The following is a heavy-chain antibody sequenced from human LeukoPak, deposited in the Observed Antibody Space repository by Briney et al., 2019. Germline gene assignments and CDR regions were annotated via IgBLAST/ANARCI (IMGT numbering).Heavy chain of an antibody. Sequence: SETLSLTCTVSGAPITTSNPYWGWIRQTPGKTLEWIANIYYSGHTLYNPSLKSRALISVDTSSNQFSLMLTSVTAADTAVYYCAAPAGPTYYSPVDFWGQGTSVSVSS. V-gene: IGHV4-39*01. CDR3: AAPAGPTYYSPVDF. CDR2: IYYSGHT. D-gene: IGHD1-26*01. CDR1: GAPITTSNPY. J-gene: IGHJ4*02.